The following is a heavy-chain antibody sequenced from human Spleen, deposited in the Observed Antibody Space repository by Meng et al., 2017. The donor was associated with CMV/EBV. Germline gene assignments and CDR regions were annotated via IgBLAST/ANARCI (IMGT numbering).Heavy chain of an antibody. V-gene: IGHV1-2*02. CDR1: VSTLTGYN. Sequence: GAGVGKAGACGKDSCMASVSTLTGYNRPRVRQAPGQGGEWMVWTKPNSGDTNYAQKFQGRVTMTRDTSIRTAYRERSRLRSDETAVYYCAKDRRGGPLDYWGQGTLVTVSS. J-gene: IGHJ4*02. CDR3: AKDRRGGPLDY. D-gene: IGHD3-16*01. CDR2: TKPNSGDT.